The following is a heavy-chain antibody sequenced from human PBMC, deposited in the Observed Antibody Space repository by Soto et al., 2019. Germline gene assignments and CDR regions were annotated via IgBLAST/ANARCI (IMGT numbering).Heavy chain of an antibody. J-gene: IGHJ6*02. CDR3: EGYYYDSSGYANYYFYGMDV. CDR1: GGTFSSYA. D-gene: IGHD3-22*01. CDR2: IIPIFGTA. Sequence: SVKISCKASGGTFSSYAISWVRQAPGQGLEWMGGIIPIFGTANYAQKFQGRVTITADESTSTAYMELSSLRSEDTAAYYSEGYYYDSSGYANYYFYGMDVWRQGTTLTVSS. V-gene: IGHV1-69*13.